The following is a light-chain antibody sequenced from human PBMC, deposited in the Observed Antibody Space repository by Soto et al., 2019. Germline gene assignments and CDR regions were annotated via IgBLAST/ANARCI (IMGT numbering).Light chain of an antibody. J-gene: IGLJ1*01. Sequence: QSVLAQPASVSGSPGQSITISCTGTSSDVGNYKYVSWYQQHPGKAPKLMIYEVSNRPSGVSNRFSGSKSGNTASLTISGLQAEDETDYYCFSYTSSGTYVFGTGTKV. CDR2: EVS. CDR3: FSYTSSGTYV. V-gene: IGLV2-14*01. CDR1: SSDVGNYKY.